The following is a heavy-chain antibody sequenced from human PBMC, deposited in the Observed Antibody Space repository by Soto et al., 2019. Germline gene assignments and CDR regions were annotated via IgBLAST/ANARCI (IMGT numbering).Heavy chain of an antibody. CDR1: GFTFSDYY. J-gene: IGHJ6*02. CDR3: ARDPYSSSESYYYYGMDV. V-gene: IGHV3-11*01. CDR2: ISSSGSTI. Sequence: RGSLRLSCAASGFTFSDYYMSWIRQAPGKGLEWVSYISSSGSTIYYADSVKGRFTISRDNAKNSLYLQMNSLRAEDTAVYYCARDPYSSSESYYYYGMDVWGQGTTVTVSS. D-gene: IGHD6-13*01.